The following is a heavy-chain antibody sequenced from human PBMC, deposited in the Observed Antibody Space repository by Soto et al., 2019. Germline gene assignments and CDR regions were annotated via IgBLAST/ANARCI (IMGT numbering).Heavy chain of an antibody. Sequence: EVQVLESGGGLVQPGGSLRLSCEGSGFTVSSHAMTWIRQAPGKGPEWVSTITADGGTYYADSVQGRYAMSSDPSESTVYLRSNGLGAEGTAALYCAPHVACIGGSCQYGGFAFRGKGTMVTVSS. D-gene: IGHD2-15*01. CDR3: APHVACIGGSCQYGGFAF. CDR2: ITADGGT. CDR1: GFTVSSHA. V-gene: IGHV3-23*01. J-gene: IGHJ3*01.